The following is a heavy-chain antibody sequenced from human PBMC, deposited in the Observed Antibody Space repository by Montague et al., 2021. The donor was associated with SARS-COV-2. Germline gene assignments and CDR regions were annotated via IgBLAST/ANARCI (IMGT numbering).Heavy chain of an antibody. Sequence: PALVKPTQTLTLTCTFSGFSLTTRGVGVGWIRQPPGKALEWLALIYWDDAKHYSPPLKSRLTLTKDTSKNQVVLTMTNMDPVDTATYYCAHKLYGINRRWFDPWGQGTLVTVSS. V-gene: IGHV2-5*02. CDR1: GFSLTTRGVG. CDR2: IYWDDAK. J-gene: IGHJ5*02. D-gene: IGHD1-14*01. CDR3: AHKLYGINRRWFDP.